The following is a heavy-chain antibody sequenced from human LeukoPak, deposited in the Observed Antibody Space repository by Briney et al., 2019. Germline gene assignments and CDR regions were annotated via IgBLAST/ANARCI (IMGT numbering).Heavy chain of an antibody. Sequence: GGSLRLSCAASGFTVSSNYMSWVRQAPGKGLEWVSVIYSGGSAYYADSVKGRFTISRHNSKNTLYLQMNSLRAEDTAVYYCARDLGDAFDIWGQGTMVTVSS. CDR3: ARDLGDAFDI. J-gene: IGHJ3*02. CDR1: GFTVSSNY. CDR2: IYSGGSA. V-gene: IGHV3-53*04.